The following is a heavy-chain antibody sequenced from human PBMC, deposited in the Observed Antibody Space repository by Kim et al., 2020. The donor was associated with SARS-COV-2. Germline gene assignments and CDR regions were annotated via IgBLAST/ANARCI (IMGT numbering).Heavy chain of an antibody. CDR3: AKDRSTMVRGVINGMDV. J-gene: IGHJ6*02. D-gene: IGHD3-10*01. Sequence: VKGRFTISRDKAKNSLYLQMNSLRAEDTALYYCAKDRSTMVRGVINGMDVWGQGTTVTVSS. V-gene: IGHV3-9*01.